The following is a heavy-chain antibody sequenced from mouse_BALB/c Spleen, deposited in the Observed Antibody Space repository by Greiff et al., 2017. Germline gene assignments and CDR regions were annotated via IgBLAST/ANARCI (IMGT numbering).Heavy chain of an antibody. V-gene: IGHV2-9*02. CDR3: ARERGDYRYETAWFAY. CDR1: GFSLTSYG. J-gene: IGHJ3*01. CDR2: IWAGGST. Sequence: VKLMESGPGLVAPSQSLSITCTVSGFSLTSYGVHWVRQPPGKGLEWLGVIWAGGSTNYNSALMSRLSISKDNSKSQVFLKMNSLQTDDTAMYYCARERGDYRYETAWFAYWGQGTLVTVSA. D-gene: IGHD2-14*01.